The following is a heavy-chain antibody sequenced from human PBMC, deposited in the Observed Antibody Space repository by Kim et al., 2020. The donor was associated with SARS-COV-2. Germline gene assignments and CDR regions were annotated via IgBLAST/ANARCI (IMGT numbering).Heavy chain of an antibody. CDR3: AREIGCSGGSCYLGFDY. V-gene: IGHV4-39*07. Sequence: LKSRVTISVDTSKNQFSLKLSSVTAADTAVYYCAREIGCSGGSCYLGFDYWGQGTLVTVSS. D-gene: IGHD2-15*01. J-gene: IGHJ4*02.